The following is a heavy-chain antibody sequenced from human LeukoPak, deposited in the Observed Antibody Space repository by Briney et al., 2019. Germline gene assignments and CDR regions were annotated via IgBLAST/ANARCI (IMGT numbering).Heavy chain of an antibody. CDR3: AKVRTTVVTSLDY. Sequence: GGSLRLSCAASGFTFSSYGMHWVRQAPGKGLEWVAVISYDGSNKYYADSVKGRFTISRDNSKNTLYLQMNSLRAEDAAVYYCAKVRTTVVTSLDYWGQGTLVTVSS. V-gene: IGHV3-30*18. CDR1: GFTFSSYG. CDR2: ISYDGSNK. D-gene: IGHD4-23*01. J-gene: IGHJ4*02.